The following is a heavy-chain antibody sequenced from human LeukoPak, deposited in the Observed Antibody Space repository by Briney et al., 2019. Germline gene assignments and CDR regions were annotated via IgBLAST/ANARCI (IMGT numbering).Heavy chain of an antibody. D-gene: IGHD3-10*01. V-gene: IGHV1-24*01. CDR1: GYTLTELS. J-gene: IGHJ4*02. Sequence: EASVKVSCKVSGYTLTELSMHWVRQAPGKGLEWMGGFDPEDGDTIYAQKFQGRVTMTEDTSTDTAYMELSSLRSEDTAVYYCATDNYYGSGSYYRFDYWGQGTLVTVSS. CDR2: FDPEDGDT. CDR3: ATDNYYGSGSYYRFDY.